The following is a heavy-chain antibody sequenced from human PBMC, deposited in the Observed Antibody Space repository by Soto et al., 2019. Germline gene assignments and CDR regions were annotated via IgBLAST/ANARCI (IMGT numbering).Heavy chain of an antibody. D-gene: IGHD6-6*01. Sequence: GESLKISCKDSGYSFTSYWIGWVRQLPGKGLEWMGIIYPGDSDSRYSPSFQGQVTISADKSISTAYLQWSSLKASDTAMYFFARHVKSSSLPGNYYMDVCGNGTTVTVSS. CDR3: ARHVKSSSLPGNYYMDV. CDR2: IYPGDSDS. J-gene: IGHJ6*03. V-gene: IGHV5-51*01. CDR1: GYSFTSYW.